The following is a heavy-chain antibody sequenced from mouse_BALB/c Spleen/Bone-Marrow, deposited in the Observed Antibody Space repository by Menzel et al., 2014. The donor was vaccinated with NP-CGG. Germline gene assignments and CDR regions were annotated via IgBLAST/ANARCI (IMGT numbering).Heavy chain of an antibody. CDR3: TRWVYYGSSYFDY. Sequence: VQLQQSGAEFVRPGALVKLSCNASGFNIKDYYMHWVKQRPEQGLEWIGWIDPENGNTIYDPKFPGKASITADTSSNTAYLKLSSLTSEDTAVYYCTRWVYYGSSYFDYWGQGTTLTVSS. CDR1: GFNIKDYY. V-gene: IGHV14-1*02. CDR2: IDPENGNT. D-gene: IGHD1-1*01. J-gene: IGHJ2*01.